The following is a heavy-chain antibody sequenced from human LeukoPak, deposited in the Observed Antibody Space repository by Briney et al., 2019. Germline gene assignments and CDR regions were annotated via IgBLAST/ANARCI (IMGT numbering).Heavy chain of an antibody. D-gene: IGHD3-3*01. V-gene: IGHV4-39*06. J-gene: IGHJ3*02. CDR1: GGSISSSSYY. CDR3: ARGRITIFGVVISDAFDI. CDR2: IYYSGST. Sequence: SETLSLTCTVSGGSISSSSYYWGWIRQPPGKGLEWIGSIYYSGSTYYNPSLKSRVTISVDTSKNQFPLKLSSVTAADPAVYYCARGRITIFGVVISDAFDIWGQGTMVTVSS.